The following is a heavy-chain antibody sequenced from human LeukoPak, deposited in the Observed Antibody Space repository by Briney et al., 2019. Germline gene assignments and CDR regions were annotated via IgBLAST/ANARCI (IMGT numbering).Heavy chain of an antibody. Sequence: GGSLRLSCSASAFTFSVYWMTWVRQAPGKGLEWVATIQEDGSDKYYVDSVRGRFTISRDNAENSLYLQMNSLTAEDTALYYCVRDGIRDIPGIITIRYDYWGQGTLVTVSS. CDR2: IQEDGSDK. CDR3: VRDGIRDIPGIITIRYDY. D-gene: IGHD3-10*01. J-gene: IGHJ4*02. CDR1: AFTFSVYW. V-gene: IGHV3-7*05.